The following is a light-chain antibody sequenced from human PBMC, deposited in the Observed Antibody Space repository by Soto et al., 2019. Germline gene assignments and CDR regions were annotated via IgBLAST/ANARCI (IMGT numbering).Light chain of an antibody. CDR1: SSDVGGYDF. CDR2: DVT. Sequence: QSALTQPASVSGSPGQSITISCTGGSSDVGGYDFVSWYQQHPGKVPKLIIYDVTNRPSGVSNRFSGSQSGNTASLSISGLQAEEGGGYYWTSYTNRNTLVFGGGTQLTVL. CDR3: TSYTNRNTLV. V-gene: IGLV2-14*03. J-gene: IGLJ2*01.